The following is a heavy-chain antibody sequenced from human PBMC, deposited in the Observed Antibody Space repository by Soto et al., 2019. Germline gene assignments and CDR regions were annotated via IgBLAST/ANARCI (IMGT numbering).Heavy chain of an antibody. V-gene: IGHV3-21*01. CDR2: ISSSSSYI. D-gene: IGHD3-16*02. Sequence: GGSLRLSCAASGFTFSSYSMNWVRQAPGKGLEWVSSISSSSSYIYYADSVKGRFTISRDNAKNSLYLQMNSLRAEDTAVYYCAREQLGELSSNYYYYYMDVWGKGTTVTVSS. CDR3: AREQLGELSSNYYYYYMDV. J-gene: IGHJ6*03. CDR1: GFTFSSYS.